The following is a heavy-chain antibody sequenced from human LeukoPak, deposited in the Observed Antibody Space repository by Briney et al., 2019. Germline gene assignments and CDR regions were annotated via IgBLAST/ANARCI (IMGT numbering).Heavy chain of an antibody. D-gene: IGHD6-19*01. CDR3: ARVVAGRRFDP. J-gene: IGHJ5*02. Sequence: SETLSLTCTVSGGSISSYYWNWIRQPPGKGLEWIGHIYYSGSTNYNPSLKSRVTMSVDTSTNQFSLKVNSVTAADTAVYYCARVVAGRRFDPWGQGTLVTVSS. CDR1: GGSISSYY. V-gene: IGHV4-59*01. CDR2: IYYSGST.